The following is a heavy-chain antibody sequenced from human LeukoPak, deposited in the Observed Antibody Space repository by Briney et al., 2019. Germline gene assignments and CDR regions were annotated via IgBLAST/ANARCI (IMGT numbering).Heavy chain of an antibody. CDR1: GYTFTSYA. D-gene: IGHD4/OR15-4a*01. CDR2: INAGNGNT. CDR3: ARGSSAMVNFDY. V-gene: IGHV1-3*03. J-gene: IGHJ4*02. Sequence: GASVKVSCKASGYTFTSYAMHWVRQAPGQRLEWMGWINAGNGNTKYSQEFQGRVTITRDTSASTAYMELSSLRSEDMAVYYCARGSSAMVNFDYWGQGTLVTVSS.